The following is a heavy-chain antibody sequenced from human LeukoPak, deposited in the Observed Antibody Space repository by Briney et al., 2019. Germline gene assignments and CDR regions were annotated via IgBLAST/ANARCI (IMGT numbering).Heavy chain of an antibody. J-gene: IGHJ4*02. D-gene: IGHD4-23*01. CDR1: GFGFSGHW. Sequence: GGSLRLSCAASGFGFSGHWMSWVRQAPGKGLEWVAIIKYDGSDRHYVESLKGRFSISRDNAKNSLYLQMNSLRAEDTTVYYCARDYGGSSPFDYWGQGTLVTVSS. CDR3: ARDYGGSSPFDY. CDR2: IKYDGSDR. V-gene: IGHV3-7*01.